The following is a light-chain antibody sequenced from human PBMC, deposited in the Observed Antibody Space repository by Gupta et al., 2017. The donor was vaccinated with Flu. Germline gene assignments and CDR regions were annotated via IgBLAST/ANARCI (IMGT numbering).Light chain of an antibody. CDR2: AAS. CDR3: QQSYSTPRT. Sequence: DIQMTQSPSSLSASVGDRVTITCRASQSISSYLNWYQQKPGKAPKLLIYAASSLKSGVPSRFSGSGSGTDLTLTISRLQPEDFATYYCQQSYSTPRTFGQGTKVEIK. CDR1: QSISSY. J-gene: IGKJ1*01. V-gene: IGKV1-39*01.